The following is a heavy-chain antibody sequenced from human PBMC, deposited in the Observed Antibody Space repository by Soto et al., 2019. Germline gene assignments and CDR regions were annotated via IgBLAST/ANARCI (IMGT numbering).Heavy chain of an antibody. V-gene: IGHV3-74*01. D-gene: IGHD3-10*01. J-gene: IGHJ3*02. CDR3: ARPKGTANSAFDI. CDR1: GFTFSSYW. CDR2: LNPDGTIT. Sequence: EVQLVESGGGLVQPGGSLRLSCSASGFTFSSYWMHWVRQAPGRGLVGVSRLNPDGTITDYADAVNGRFTISRDNAKNTLYLQMNSLRAEDTAVYYCARPKGTANSAFDIWGQGTMVTVSS.